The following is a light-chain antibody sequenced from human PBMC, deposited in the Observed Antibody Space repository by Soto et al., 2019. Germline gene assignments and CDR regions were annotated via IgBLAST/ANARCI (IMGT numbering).Light chain of an antibody. Sequence: QSVLTQPPSVSAAPGQKVTVSCSGSSFNIGNNYVSWYQQLPGTAPKLLIYENNKRPSGILDRFSGSKSGTSATLGITGLQTGDEADYYCGTWDSSLSAFVFGTVTKLTVL. CDR1: SFNIGNNY. V-gene: IGLV1-51*02. J-gene: IGLJ1*01. CDR3: GTWDSSLSAFV. CDR2: ENN.